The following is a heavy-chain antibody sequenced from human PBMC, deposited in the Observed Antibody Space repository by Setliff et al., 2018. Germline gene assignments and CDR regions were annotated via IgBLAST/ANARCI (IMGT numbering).Heavy chain of an antibody. CDR3: ARINFYVSSGPYYAPDY. V-gene: IGHV1-18*01. CDR1: GYTFTNYG. Sequence: GASVKVSCKTSGYTFTNYGITWVRQAPGQGLEWMGWINNYNTNTNYAQKLQGRVAMTTETSTSTAYMELRSLRSDDSAVYYCARINFYVSSGPYYAPDYWGQGTLVTVSS. D-gene: IGHD3-22*01. J-gene: IGHJ4*02. CDR2: INNYNTNT.